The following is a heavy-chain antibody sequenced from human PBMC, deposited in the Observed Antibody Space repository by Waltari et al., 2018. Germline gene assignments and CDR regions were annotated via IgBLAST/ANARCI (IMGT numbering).Heavy chain of an antibody. CDR2: ISSFATTI. J-gene: IGHJ5*02. D-gene: IGHD6-13*01. V-gene: IGHV3-11*01. Sequence: QKQLVESGRGLVKPGGSLPLPCAASGFPFRDYYMTWVRQAPGKGLEWIASISSFATTIDDADSLKGRFTISRDNANSSVYLQIVSLRPDDTAVYYCARGRQQLIPWGQGTLVTVSS. CDR1: GFPFRDYY. CDR3: ARGRQQLIP.